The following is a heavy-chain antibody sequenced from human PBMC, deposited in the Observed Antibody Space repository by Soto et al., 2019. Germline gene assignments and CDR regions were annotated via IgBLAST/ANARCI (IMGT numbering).Heavy chain of an antibody. CDR1: GYNFMPYG. CDR2: ISPWKGNT. V-gene: IGHV1-18*04. Sequence: ASVKVSCKASGYNFMPYGVNWVRQAPGQGLEWMGWISPWKGNTNYAQSFQGRVTMTTDTSTSTAYMELRSLTSNDTAVYYCARDLDPSGSYYTDYWGPGTLVTVSS. CDR3: ARDLDPSGSYYTDY. J-gene: IGHJ4*02. D-gene: IGHD3-10*01.